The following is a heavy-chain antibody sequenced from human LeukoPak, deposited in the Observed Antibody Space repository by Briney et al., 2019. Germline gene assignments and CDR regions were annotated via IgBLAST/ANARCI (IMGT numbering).Heavy chain of an antibody. CDR2: VPHRGSP. Sequence: SQTLSLTCTVSGDSISTGIYYWSWRRQPPGKGLQWIGYVPHRGSPGYNPSLRSRVSILMDKSNNQFSLRLTSVTAADTAVYFCARQKADPLPEDFDSWGQGTLATVSS. CDR3: ARQKADPLPEDFDS. CDR1: GDSISTGIYY. V-gene: IGHV4-30-2*01. J-gene: IGHJ4*02.